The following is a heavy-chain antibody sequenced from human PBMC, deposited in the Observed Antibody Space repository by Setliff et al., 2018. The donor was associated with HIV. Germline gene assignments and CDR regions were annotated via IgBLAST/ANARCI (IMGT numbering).Heavy chain of an antibody. J-gene: IGHJ4*02. CDR2: INHSGST. CDR3: ARRGNYYASAFDY. V-gene: IGHV4-34*01. Sequence: SETLSLTCAVYGGSFSGYYWSWIRQPPGKGLEWIGEINHSGSTNYNPSLKSRVTISVDTSKNQFSLKLSSVTAADTAVYYCARRGNYYASAFDYWGQGTLVTVSS. D-gene: IGHD3-10*01. CDR1: GGSFSGYY.